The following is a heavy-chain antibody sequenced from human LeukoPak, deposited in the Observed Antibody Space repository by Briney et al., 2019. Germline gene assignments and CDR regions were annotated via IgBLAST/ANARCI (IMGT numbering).Heavy chain of an antibody. D-gene: IGHD3-16*02. CDR2: INHSGST. Sequence: SETLSLTCAVYGGSFSGYYWSWIRQPPGKGLEWIGEINHSGSTNCNPSLKSRVTISVDTSKNQFSLKLSSVTAADTAVYYCARPKTYDYVWGSYRSNWFDPWGQGTLVTVSS. CDR3: ARPKTYDYVWGSYRSNWFDP. V-gene: IGHV4-34*01. J-gene: IGHJ5*02. CDR1: GGSFSGYY.